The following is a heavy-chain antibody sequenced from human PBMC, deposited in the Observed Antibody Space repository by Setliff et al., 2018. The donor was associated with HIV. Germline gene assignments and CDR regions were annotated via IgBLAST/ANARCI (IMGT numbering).Heavy chain of an antibody. J-gene: IGHJ5*02. CDR3: AREFTMISDSHAFDP. V-gene: IGHV1-2*04. Sequence: ASVKVSCKASGYTFTSYNLHWVRQAPGQGFEWMGWINVKSGGTNYAEKFQGWVTMTRDTSINTAYMEVIRLRSDDTAVYYCAREFTMISDSHAFDPWGQGTLVTV. CDR1: GYTFTSYN. D-gene: IGHD3-22*01. CDR2: INVKSGGT.